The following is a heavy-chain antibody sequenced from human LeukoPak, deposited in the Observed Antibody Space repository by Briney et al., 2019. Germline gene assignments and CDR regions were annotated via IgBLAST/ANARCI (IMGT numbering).Heavy chain of an antibody. CDR2: VHKSGST. Sequence: SETLSLTCAVSTDSITSNWWSWVRQPPGKGLEWIGEVHKSGSTNYYPSLQSRVTISIDKSKNQITLELTSVTAADTAVYYCAKEIVGAPTPGAYWGQGILVTVSS. V-gene: IGHV4-4*02. J-gene: IGHJ4*02. CDR3: AKEIVGAPTPGAY. D-gene: IGHD1-26*01. CDR1: TDSITSNW.